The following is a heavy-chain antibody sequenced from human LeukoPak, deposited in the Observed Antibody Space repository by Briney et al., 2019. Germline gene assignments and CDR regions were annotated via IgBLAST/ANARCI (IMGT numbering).Heavy chain of an antibody. CDR2: ISGSGGST. Sequence: GGSLRLSCVASGFTFSSYAMSWVRQAPGKGLEWVSAISGSGGSTYYADSVKGRFTISRDNSKNTLYLQMNSLRAEDTAVYYCAKDRRLREQFFDYWGQGTLVTVSS. J-gene: IGHJ4*02. V-gene: IGHV3-23*01. CDR3: AKDRRLREQFFDY. CDR1: GFTFSSYA. D-gene: IGHD1-1*01.